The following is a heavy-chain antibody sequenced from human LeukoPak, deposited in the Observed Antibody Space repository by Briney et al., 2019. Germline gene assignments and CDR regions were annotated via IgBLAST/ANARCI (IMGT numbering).Heavy chain of an antibody. D-gene: IGHD3-22*01. CDR2: IDSRNGHT. J-gene: IGHJ4*02. CDR3: ARAITMIVRAGDY. Sequence: SVKVSCRASGCTLTNYGITWVRQAPGQGLEWRGWIDSRNGHTKYGQKFQGRVIMTTDTSTSTTYMELRSLRSDDTAVYYCARAITMIVRAGDYWGQGTLVTVSS. V-gene: IGHV1-18*01. CDR1: GCTLTNYG.